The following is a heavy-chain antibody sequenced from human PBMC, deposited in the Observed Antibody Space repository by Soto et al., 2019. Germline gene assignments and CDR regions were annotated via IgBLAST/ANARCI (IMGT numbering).Heavy chain of an antibody. CDR3: ATRPPTGYSYGWGNWFDP. Sequence: ASVKVSCKVSGYTLTELSMHWVRQAPGKGLEWMGGFDPEDGETIYAQKFQGRVTMTEDTSTDTAYVELSSLRSEDTAVYYCATRPPTGYSYGWGNWFDPWGQGTLVTVSS. CDR1: GYTLTELS. V-gene: IGHV1-24*01. J-gene: IGHJ5*02. D-gene: IGHD5-18*01. CDR2: FDPEDGET.